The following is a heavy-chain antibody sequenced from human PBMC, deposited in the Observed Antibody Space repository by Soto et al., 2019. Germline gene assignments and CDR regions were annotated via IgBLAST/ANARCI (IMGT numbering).Heavy chain of an antibody. V-gene: IGHV4-34*01. CDR3: TREVYYYYYMDV. CDR2: INHSGST. CDR1: GGSFSGYY. Sequence: QVQLQQWGAGLLKPSETLSLTCAVYGGSFSGYYWSWIRQPPGKGLEWIGEINHSGSTNYNPSLKSRVTRSVDTSKNQLSLKLSSVTAADTAVYYCTREVYYYYYMDVWGKGTTVTVSS. J-gene: IGHJ6*03.